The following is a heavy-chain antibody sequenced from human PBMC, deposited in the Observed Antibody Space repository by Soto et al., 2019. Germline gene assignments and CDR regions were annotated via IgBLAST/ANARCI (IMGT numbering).Heavy chain of an antibody. V-gene: IGHV4-31*03. D-gene: IGHD3-10*01. CDR1: GGSISSGGYY. CDR3: AREPLSITMVRGARYYYYYGMDV. J-gene: IGHJ6*02. Sequence: SETLSLTCTVSGGSISSGGYYWSWIRQHPGKGLEWIGYIYYSGSTYYNPSLRSRVTISVDTSKNQFSLKLSSVTAADTAVYYCAREPLSITMVRGARYYYYYGMDVWGQGTTVTVSS. CDR2: IYYSGST.